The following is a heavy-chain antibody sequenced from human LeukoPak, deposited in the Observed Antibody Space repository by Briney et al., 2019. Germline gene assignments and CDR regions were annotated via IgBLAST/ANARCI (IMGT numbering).Heavy chain of an antibody. CDR2: ISGSGGST. J-gene: IGHJ4*02. CDR3: AKDRSGGSGRETVDY. V-gene: IGHV3-23*01. Sequence: PGGSLRLSCAASGFTFSSYAMSWVRQAPGKGLEWVSAISGSGGSTYYADSVKGRFTISRDNSKNTLYLQMNSLRAEDTAVYYCAKDRSGGSGRETVDYWGQGTLVTVSS. D-gene: IGHD3-10*01. CDR1: GFTFSSYA.